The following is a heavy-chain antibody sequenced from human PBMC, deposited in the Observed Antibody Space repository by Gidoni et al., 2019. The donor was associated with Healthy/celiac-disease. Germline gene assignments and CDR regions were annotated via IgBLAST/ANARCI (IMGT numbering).Heavy chain of an antibody. CDR1: GYTFTSYG. CDR2: IRAYNGNT. Sequence: QVQPVQSGAEGKKPGASGKGTGKASGYTFTSYGISWVRQAPGQGLEWMGWIRAYNGNTTYAQKLQGRVTMTTDTSTSTAYMELRSLRSDDTAVYSCARGRGADYWGQGTLVTVSS. D-gene: IGHD3-10*01. CDR3: ARGRGADY. J-gene: IGHJ4*02. V-gene: IGHV1-18*01.